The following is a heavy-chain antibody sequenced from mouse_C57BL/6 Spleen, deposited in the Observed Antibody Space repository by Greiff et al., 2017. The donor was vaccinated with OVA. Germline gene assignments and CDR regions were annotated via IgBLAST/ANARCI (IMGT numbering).Heavy chain of an antibody. CDR1: GFSLTSYG. V-gene: IGHV2-2*01. D-gene: IGHD1-1*01. Sequence: QVQLQQSGPGLVQPSQSLSITCTVSGFSLTSYGVHWVRQSPGKGLEWLGVIWSGGSTDYNAAFISRLSISKDNSKSQVFFKMNSLQADDKAIYYCARASTVWYFDVWGTGTTVTVSS. CDR3: ARASTVWYFDV. CDR2: IWSGGST. J-gene: IGHJ1*03.